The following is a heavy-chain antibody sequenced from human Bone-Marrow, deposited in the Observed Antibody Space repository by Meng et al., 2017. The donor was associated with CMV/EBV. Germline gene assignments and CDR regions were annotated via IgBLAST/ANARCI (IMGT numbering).Heavy chain of an antibody. CDR1: GFIFSNYV. D-gene: IGHD3-10*01. J-gene: IGHJ4*02. CDR2: ISYDGSNK. Sequence: GESLKISCAASGFIFSNYVMNWVRQAPGKGLEWVAVISYDGSNKHYADSVKGRFTISRDNAKNSLFLQMKSLRAEVTAVYYCARGLLLWFGELWSCDYWGQGNLVNVAS. V-gene: IGHV3-30-3*01. CDR3: ARGLLLWFGELWSCDY.